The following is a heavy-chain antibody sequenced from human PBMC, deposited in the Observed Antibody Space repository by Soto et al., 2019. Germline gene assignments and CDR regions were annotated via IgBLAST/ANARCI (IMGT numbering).Heavy chain of an antibody. CDR2: IWSDGSRA. Sequence: PGGSLRLSCAASRITFSTFDMHWVRQAPGKGLEWVALIWSDGSRAFYADFVQDRFFISRDNSRNTLYLQMNSLRDEDTAVYYCAGAPRGGNYDMDVWGQGTTVTVSS. J-gene: IGHJ6*02. CDR1: RITFSTFD. D-gene: IGHD3-16*01. CDR3: AGAPRGGNYDMDV. V-gene: IGHV3-33*01.